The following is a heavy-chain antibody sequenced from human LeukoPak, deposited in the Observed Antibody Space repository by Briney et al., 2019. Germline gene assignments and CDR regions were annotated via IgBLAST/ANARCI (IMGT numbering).Heavy chain of an antibody. J-gene: IGHJ3*02. D-gene: IGHD5-18*01. CDR1: GFSFSGSA. Sequence: GGSLRLSCAASGFSFSGSAMHWVRQASGKGLEWVGRIRSKTNNYATAYAASMKGKFTISRDDSKNTAYLQMNSLRAEDTAVYYCAKGDERSHVSRAPWIQLDDWGDAFDIWGQGTMVTVSS. CDR3: AKGDERSHVSRAPWIQLDDWGDAFDI. V-gene: IGHV3-73*01. CDR2: IRSKTNNYAT.